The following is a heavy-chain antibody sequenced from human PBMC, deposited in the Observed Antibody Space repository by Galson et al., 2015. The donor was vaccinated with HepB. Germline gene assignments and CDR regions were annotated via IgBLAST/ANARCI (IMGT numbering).Heavy chain of an antibody. V-gene: IGHV4-30-4*07. CDR3: ARVRWGLGYFDL. J-gene: IGHJ2*01. Sequence: TLSLTCAVSGGSISSGGYSWSWIRQPPGKGLEWIGYIYYSGSTYYNPSLKSRVTISVDTSKNQFSLKLSSVTAADTAVYYCARVRWGLGYFDLWGRGTLVTVSS. CDR1: GGSISSGGYS. CDR2: IYYSGST. D-gene: IGHD3-16*01.